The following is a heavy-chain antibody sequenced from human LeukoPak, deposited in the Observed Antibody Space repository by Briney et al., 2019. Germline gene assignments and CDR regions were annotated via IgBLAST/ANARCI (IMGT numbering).Heavy chain of an antibody. CDR3: ANLEELELRD. V-gene: IGHV3-23*01. CDR1: GFTFSSNV. CDR2: SGTYGRT. J-gene: IGHJ4*02. Sequence: PGGSLRLSCVASGFTFSSNVLNWVRQAPGKGLEWVSVSGTYGRTQYADSVKGRFTISRDNSKNTLYLQMNSLRAEDTAVYYCANLEELELRDWGQGTLVTVSS. D-gene: IGHD1-7*01.